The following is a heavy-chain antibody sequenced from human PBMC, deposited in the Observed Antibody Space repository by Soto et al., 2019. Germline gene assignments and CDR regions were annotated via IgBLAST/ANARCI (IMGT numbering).Heavy chain of an antibody. CDR3: ARDKVVVAATTDAFDI. J-gene: IGHJ3*02. V-gene: IGHV3-7*01. D-gene: IGHD2-15*01. Sequence: GGSLRLSCAASGFTFSSYWMSWVRQAPGKGLEWVANIKQDGSEKYYVDSVKGRFTISRDNAKNSLYLQMNSLRAEDTAVYYCARDKVVVAATTDAFDIWGQGTMVTVSS. CDR1: GFTFSSYW. CDR2: IKQDGSEK.